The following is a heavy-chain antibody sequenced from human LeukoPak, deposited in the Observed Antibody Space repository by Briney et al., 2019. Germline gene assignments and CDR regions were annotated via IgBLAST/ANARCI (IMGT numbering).Heavy chain of an antibody. CDR1: GGSLRSYY. D-gene: IGHD5-18*01. CDR2: IYYSGST. CDR3: ARRGADTGYSYGP. Sequence: PSETLSLTCTVSGGSLRSYYWSWIRQPPGKGLEWIGYIYYSGSTNYNPSLEGRVTISVDTSKNQFSLKLSSVTAADTAVYYCARRGADTGYSYGPWGQGTLVTVSS. V-gene: IGHV4-59*08. J-gene: IGHJ5*02.